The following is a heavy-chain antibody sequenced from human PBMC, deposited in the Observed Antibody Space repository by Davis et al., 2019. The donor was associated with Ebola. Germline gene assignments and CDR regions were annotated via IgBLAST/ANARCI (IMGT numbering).Heavy chain of an antibody. V-gene: IGHV4-59*01. CDR1: GASISSYY. D-gene: IGHD3-9*01. J-gene: IGHJ5*02. Sequence: MPSETLSLTCSVSGASISSYYWSWIRQPPGKGLEWIGYIYYSGSTNYNPSLKSRVTISLDTYTKQFSLRLSSVTAADTAVYYCAREGDYDILTGLPGGWFDPWGQGTLVTVSS. CDR3: AREGDYDILTGLPGGWFDP. CDR2: IYYSGST.